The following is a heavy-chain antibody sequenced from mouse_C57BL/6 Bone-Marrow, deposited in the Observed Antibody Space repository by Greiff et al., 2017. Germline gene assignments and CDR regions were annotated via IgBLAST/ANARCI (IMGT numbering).Heavy chain of an antibody. V-gene: IGHV1-64*01. J-gene: IGHJ1*03. Sequence: VQLQQPGAELVKPGASVKLSCKASGYTFTSYWMHWVKQRPGQGLEWIGMIHPNGGSNNYNEKFKSKATLTVDKSTSTAYMQLSSRTSEDSAVYYCARVGPVWYFYVWGTGTTVTVSS. CDR3: ARVGPVWYFYV. CDR1: GYTFTSYW. CDR2: IHPNGGSN.